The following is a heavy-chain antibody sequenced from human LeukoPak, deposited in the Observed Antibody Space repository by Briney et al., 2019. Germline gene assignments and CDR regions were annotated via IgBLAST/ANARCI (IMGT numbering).Heavy chain of an antibody. D-gene: IGHD6-6*01. V-gene: IGHV3-9*01. CDR3: AKARRDYYYYYMDV. Sequence: PGRSLRLSCAASGFTFDDYAMHWVRQAPGKGLEWVSGISWNSGSIGYADSVKSRFTISRDNAKNSLYLQMNSLRAEDTAVYYCAKARRDYYYYYMDVWGKGTTVTVSS. CDR2: ISWNSGSI. J-gene: IGHJ6*03. CDR1: GFTFDDYA.